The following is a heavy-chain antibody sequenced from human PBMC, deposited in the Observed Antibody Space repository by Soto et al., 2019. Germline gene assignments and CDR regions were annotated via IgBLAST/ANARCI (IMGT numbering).Heavy chain of an antibody. CDR3: ARQYDILTGYYTSATHREYGMDV. D-gene: IGHD3-9*01. Sequence: QVQLVQSGAEVKKPGSSVKVSCKASGGTFSSYAISWVRQAPGQGLEWMGGIIPIFGTANYAQKFQGRVTITADESTSTAYRELSSLRSEDTAVYYCARQYDILTGYYTSATHREYGMDVWGQGTTVTVSS. J-gene: IGHJ6*02. CDR1: GGTFSSYA. V-gene: IGHV1-69*01. CDR2: IIPIFGTA.